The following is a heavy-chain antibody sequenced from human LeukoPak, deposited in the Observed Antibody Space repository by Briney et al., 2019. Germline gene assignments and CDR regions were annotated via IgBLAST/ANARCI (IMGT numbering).Heavy chain of an antibody. CDR2: INNDVSTT. V-gene: IGHV3-74*01. Sequence: GGSRRLSCAASGLTLSTYWMHWGRQAPGKGLVWVSYINNDVSTTSYADSVKGRFTISRDNAKNTLYLQMNSLRTEDTAVYYCACYGIVPPYWGQGTLVTVSS. CDR1: GLTLSTYW. J-gene: IGHJ4*02. D-gene: IGHD2-2*01. CDR3: ACYGIVPPY.